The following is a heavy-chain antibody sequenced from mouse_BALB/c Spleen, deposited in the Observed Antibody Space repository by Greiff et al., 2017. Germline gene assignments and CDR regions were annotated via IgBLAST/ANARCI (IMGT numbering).Heavy chain of an antibody. J-gene: IGHJ4*01. CDR2: ISDGGSYT. V-gene: IGHV5-4*02. CDR1: GFTFSDYY. CDR3: ARDLTTATRYYAMDY. Sequence: DVHLVESGGGLVKPGGSLKLSCAASGFTFSDYYMYWVRQTPEKRLEWVATISDGGSYTYYPDSVKGRFTISRDNAKNNLYLQMSSLKSEDTAMYYCARDLTTATRYYAMDYWGQGTSVTVSS. D-gene: IGHD1-2*01.